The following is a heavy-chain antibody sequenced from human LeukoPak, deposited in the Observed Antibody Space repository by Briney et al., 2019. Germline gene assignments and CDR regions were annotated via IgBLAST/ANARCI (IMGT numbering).Heavy chain of an antibody. V-gene: IGHV1-8*01. CDR1: GYTFTSYD. CDR2: MNPNSGNT. D-gene: IGHD2-2*02. Sequence: ASVKVSCKASGYTFTSYDINWVRQATGQGLEWMGWMNPNSGNTGYAQKLQGRVTMTRNTSISTAYMELRSLRSDDTAVYYCARGCSSTSCYTRWFDPWGQGTLVTVSS. J-gene: IGHJ5*02. CDR3: ARGCSSTSCYTRWFDP.